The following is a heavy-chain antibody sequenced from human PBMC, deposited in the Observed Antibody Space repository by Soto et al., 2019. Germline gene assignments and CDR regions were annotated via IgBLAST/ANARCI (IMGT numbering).Heavy chain of an antibody. D-gene: IGHD3-10*01. Sequence: SGSLSLTCTVSGGSISSYYWSWIRQPPGKGLEWIGYIYYNGSTNYNPSLKSRVTISVDTSKNQFSLKLSSVTAADTAVYYCARGKVVRGVPFDYWGQGTLVTVSS. CDR2: IYYNGST. CDR3: ARGKVVRGVPFDY. CDR1: GGSISSYY. V-gene: IGHV4-59*01. J-gene: IGHJ4*02.